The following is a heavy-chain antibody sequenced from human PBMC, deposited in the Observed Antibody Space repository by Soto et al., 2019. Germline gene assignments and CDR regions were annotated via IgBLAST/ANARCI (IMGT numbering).Heavy chain of an antibody. CDR1: GYTFTSYD. CDR2: MNPNRGNT. J-gene: IGHJ5*02. CDR3: EVTLYCDNVDA. Sequence: QVQLVQSGAEVKKPGASVKVSCKASGYTFTSYDINWVRQATGQGLEWMGWMNPNRGNTGNAQKFQGRVTMTRNTSRIEAYMEWCSLGSEDRAGYYCEVTLYCDNVDAWGQETLVTVSS. D-gene: IGHD4-17*01. V-gene: IGHV1-8*01.